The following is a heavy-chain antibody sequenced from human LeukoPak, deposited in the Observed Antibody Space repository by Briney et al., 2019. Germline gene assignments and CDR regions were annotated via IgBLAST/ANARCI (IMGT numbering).Heavy chain of an antibody. CDR3: ARDAVWYYGSGTGAFDI. D-gene: IGHD3-10*01. CDR2: IYYSGTT. Sequence: SETLSLTCTVSDDSISDYYRGWIRQPPGKGLEWIGYIYYSGTTNYNPSLKSRVIISIDTSKNQFSLKLSSVTAADTAVYYCARDAVWYYGSGTGAFDIWGQGTMVTVSS. V-gene: IGHV4-59*12. J-gene: IGHJ3*02. CDR1: DDSISDYY.